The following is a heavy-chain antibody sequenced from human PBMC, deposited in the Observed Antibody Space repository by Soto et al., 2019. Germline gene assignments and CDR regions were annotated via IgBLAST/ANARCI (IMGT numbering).Heavy chain of an antibody. Sequence: QVQLQESGPGLVKPSETLSLTCTVSGGSVSSGSYYWSWIRQPPGKGLEWIGYIYYSGSTNYNPSLKSRVTISVDTFKNQFSLKLSSVTAADTAVYYCATITGTTDYWGQGTLVTVSS. CDR3: ATITGTTDY. V-gene: IGHV4-61*01. CDR2: IYYSGST. CDR1: GGSVSSGSYY. J-gene: IGHJ4*02. D-gene: IGHD1-20*01.